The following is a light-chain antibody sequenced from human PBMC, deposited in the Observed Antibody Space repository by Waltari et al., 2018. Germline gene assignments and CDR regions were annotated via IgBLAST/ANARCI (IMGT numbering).Light chain of an antibody. Sequence: DIVMTQSPDSLAVSLGERATINCKSNQSLLYSSNNKNYLAWYQQKAGHPPKLLTYWASTREYGVPDRFSASGSGTDFTLTISSLQAEDVAVYYCQQYDDWPATFGQGTKVDI. J-gene: IGKJ1*01. CDR2: WAS. CDR1: QSLLYSSNNKNY. CDR3: QQYDDWPAT. V-gene: IGKV4-1*01.